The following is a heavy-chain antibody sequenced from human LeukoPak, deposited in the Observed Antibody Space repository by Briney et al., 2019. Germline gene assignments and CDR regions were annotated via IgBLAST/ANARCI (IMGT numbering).Heavy chain of an antibody. Sequence: GGSLRLSCAASGFTFGDYYMSWIRQAPGKGLEWVSYISNSGSTIFYADSVKGRFTISRDNGKNSLYLQMGSLRAEDTAVYYCARVRVGATKDYWGQGTLVTVSS. J-gene: IGHJ4*02. V-gene: IGHV3-11*01. CDR2: ISNSGSTI. CDR1: GFTFGDYY. CDR3: ARVRVGATKDY. D-gene: IGHD1-26*01.